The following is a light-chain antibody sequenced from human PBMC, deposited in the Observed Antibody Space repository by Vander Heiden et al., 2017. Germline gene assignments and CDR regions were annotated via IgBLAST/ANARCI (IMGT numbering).Light chain of an antibody. CDR2: GKN. CDR1: SLRSYY. J-gene: IGLJ1*01. CDR3: NSRDSSGNHLGV. V-gene: IGLV3-19*01. Sequence: SSELTQDPAVSVALGQTVRITCQGDSLRSYYASWYQQKPGQAPVLVIYGKNNRPSGIPDRFSGSSSGNTASLTITGAQAEDEADYYCNSRDSSGNHLGVFGTGTKVTAL.